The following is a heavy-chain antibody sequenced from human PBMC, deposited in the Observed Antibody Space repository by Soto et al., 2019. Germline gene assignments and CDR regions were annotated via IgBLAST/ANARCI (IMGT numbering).Heavy chain of an antibody. V-gene: IGHV3-33*01. D-gene: IGHD1-1*01. J-gene: IGHJ6*02. CDR2: IWYDGSNK. Sequence: QVQLVESGGGVVQPGRSLRLSCAASGFTFSSYGMHRVRQAPGKGLEWVAVIWYDGSNKYYADSVKGRFTISRDNSKNTLYLQMNSLRAEDTAVYYCARGNGGYYYGMDVWGQGTTVTVSS. CDR3: ARGNGGYYYGMDV. CDR1: GFTFSSYG.